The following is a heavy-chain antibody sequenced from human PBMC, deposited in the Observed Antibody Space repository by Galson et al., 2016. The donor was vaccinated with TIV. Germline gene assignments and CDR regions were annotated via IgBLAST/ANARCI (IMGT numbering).Heavy chain of an antibody. CDR1: GFTFSSHD. D-gene: IGHD3-10*01. Sequence: SLRLSCAASGFTFSSHDMHWVRQAIGKGLEWVSTISIGGDTYYRDPVKGRFTISRENAKNSLYLQINSLRAGYSAVYYCAREYWFASGNLADYGGQGTQDTVSS. CDR2: ISIGGDT. J-gene: IGHJ4*02. CDR3: AREYWFASGNLADY. V-gene: IGHV3-13*01.